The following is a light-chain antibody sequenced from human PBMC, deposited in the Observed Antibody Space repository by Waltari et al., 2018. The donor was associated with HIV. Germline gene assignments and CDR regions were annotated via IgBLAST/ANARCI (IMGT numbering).Light chain of an antibody. CDR2: DAS. J-gene: IGKJ3*01. Sequence: DIQMTQSPSSLSASVGDRVTITCRASQDITNYLNWYQQKLGKAPKLLIYDASNLETGVPSRFSGSGSGTDFTFTISSLQPEDIATYYCQQYEVFGPGTKVDIK. CDR1: QDITNY. CDR3: QQYEV. V-gene: IGKV1-33*01.